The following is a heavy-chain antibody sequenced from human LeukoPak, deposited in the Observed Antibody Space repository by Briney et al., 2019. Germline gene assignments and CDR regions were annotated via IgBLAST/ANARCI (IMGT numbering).Heavy chain of an antibody. CDR3: ARQETEGDTSPVDY. CDR2: ISSSSTTI. V-gene: IGHV3-48*04. Sequence: GGSLRLSCAASGFTFSSYSMNWVRQAPGKGLEWVSYISSSSTTIYYADSVKGRFTISRDNAKTSLYLQMNSLRAEDTAVYYCARQETEGDTSPVDYWGQGTLVTVSS. CDR1: GFTFSSYS. J-gene: IGHJ4*02. D-gene: IGHD1-1*01.